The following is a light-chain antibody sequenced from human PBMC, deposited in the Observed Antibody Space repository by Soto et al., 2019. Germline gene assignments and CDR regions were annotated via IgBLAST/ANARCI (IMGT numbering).Light chain of an antibody. CDR1: QSVSSSY. J-gene: IGKJ1*01. V-gene: IGKV3-20*01. CDR2: GAS. Sequence: ENVLTQSPGTLYMSPGERATLSCRASQSVSSSYLAWYQQKPGQAPRLLIYGASSRATGIPDRFSGSGSGTDFTLTISRLEPEDFAVYYCQQYGSSPPWTFGQGTKV. CDR3: QQYGSSPPWT.